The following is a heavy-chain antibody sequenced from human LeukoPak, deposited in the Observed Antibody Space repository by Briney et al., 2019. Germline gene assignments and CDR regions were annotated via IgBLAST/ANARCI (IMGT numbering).Heavy chain of an antibody. J-gene: IGHJ4*02. CDR1: GFTFSSYS. D-gene: IGHD6-19*01. CDR3: ARDRYNSSGWYGGWDFDY. CDR2: ISSSSSYI. V-gene: IGHV3-21*01. Sequence: PGGSLRLSCAASGFTFSSYSMNWVRQAPGKGLEWVSSISSSSSYIYYADSVKGRFTISRDNAKNSLYLQMNSLRAEDTAVYYCARDRYNSSGWYGGWDFDYWGQGTLVTVSS.